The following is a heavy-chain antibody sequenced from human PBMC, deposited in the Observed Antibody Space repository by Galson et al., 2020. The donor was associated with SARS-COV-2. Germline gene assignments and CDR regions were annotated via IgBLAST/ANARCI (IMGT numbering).Heavy chain of an antibody. CDR1: GFTLDNYA. V-gene: IGHV3-9*01. J-gene: IGHJ4*02. CDR3: AKDLVINSWRTEEFDS. D-gene: IGHD2-15*01. Sequence: SLRLSCVASGFTLDNYAMYWVRQAPGKGLEWVSSIYRKSNRMFYADSVKGRFTISGDNAKNSLYLQMDSLRPEDTDFYYCAKDLVINSWRTEEFDSWGQGALVSVAS. CDR2: IYRKSNRM.